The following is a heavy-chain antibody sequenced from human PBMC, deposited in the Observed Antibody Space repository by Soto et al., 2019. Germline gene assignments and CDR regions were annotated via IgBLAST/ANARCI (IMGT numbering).Heavy chain of an antibody. D-gene: IGHD3-22*01. CDR3: AKDYYYDSTGLFFDS. Sequence: EVQLLESGGALVQPGGSLRLSCEASGFSLGRYAMSWVRQAPGKGLEWISVISASGSSVSYADSVKGWFTISKDNSENTLFLQVNSLRVEDTAVYYCAKDYYYDSTGLFFDSWGQGTLVTVSS. CDR2: ISASGSSV. V-gene: IGHV3-23*01. CDR1: GFSLGRYA. J-gene: IGHJ4*02.